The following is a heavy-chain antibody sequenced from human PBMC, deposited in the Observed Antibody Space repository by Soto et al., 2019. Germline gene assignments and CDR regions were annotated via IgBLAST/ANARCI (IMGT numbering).Heavy chain of an antibody. J-gene: IGHJ5*02. Sequence: LRLSCAASGFTFSSYAMSWVRQAPGKGLEWVSAISGSGGSTYYADSVKGRFTISRDNSKNTLYLQMNSLRAEDTAVYYCAKDRLVSYYDSSGYYFFRWFDPWGQGTLVTVSS. D-gene: IGHD3-22*01. CDR1: GFTFSSYA. CDR3: AKDRLVSYYDSSGYYFFRWFDP. V-gene: IGHV3-23*01. CDR2: ISGSGGST.